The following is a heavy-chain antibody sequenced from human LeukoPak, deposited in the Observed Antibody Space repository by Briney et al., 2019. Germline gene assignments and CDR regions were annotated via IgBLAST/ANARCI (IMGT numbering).Heavy chain of an antibody. CDR1: GGSFSGYY. CDR3: ARKSILTAGRKPYDY. V-gene: IGHV4-34*01. D-gene: IGHD6-13*01. Sequence: SEALSLTCAVFGGSFSGYYWSWIRQSPGKGLEWIGEIDHSGRTNSNASLKSRVIIAIDMSKNQFSLRLTSVTAADTAVYYCARKSILTAGRKPYDYWDQGAQVTVSP. CDR2: IDHSGRT. J-gene: IGHJ4*02.